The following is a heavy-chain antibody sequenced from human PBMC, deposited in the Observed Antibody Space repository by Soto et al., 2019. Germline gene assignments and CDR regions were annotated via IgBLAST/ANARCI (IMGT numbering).Heavy chain of an antibody. CDR3: ARESDYGSGSYPNWFDP. D-gene: IGHD3-10*01. V-gene: IGHV4-4*02. Sequence: SETLSLTCAVSGGSISSSNWWSWVRQPPGKGLEWIGEIYHSGSTNYNPSLKSRVTISVDKSKNQFSLKLSSVTAADTAVYYCARESDYGSGSYPNWFDPWGQGTLVTVSS. CDR1: GGSISSSNW. CDR2: IYHSGST. J-gene: IGHJ5*02.